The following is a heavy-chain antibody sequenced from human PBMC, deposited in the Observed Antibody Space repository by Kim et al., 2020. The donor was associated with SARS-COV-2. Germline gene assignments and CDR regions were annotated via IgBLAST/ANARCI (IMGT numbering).Heavy chain of an antibody. D-gene: IGHD3-22*01. V-gene: IGHV3-53*01. CDR3: ARGGTYYYDSSGYPVY. J-gene: IGHJ4*02. Sequence: VKGRFTISRDNSKNTLYLQMNSLRAEDTAVYYCARGGTYYYDSSGYPVYWGQGTLVTVSS.